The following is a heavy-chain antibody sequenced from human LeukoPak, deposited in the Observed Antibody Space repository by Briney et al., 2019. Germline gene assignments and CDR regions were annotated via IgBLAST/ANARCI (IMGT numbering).Heavy chain of an antibody. V-gene: IGHV4-4*07. CDR2: IYTSGST. Sequence: SETLSLTCTVSGGSISSYYWSWIRQPAGKGLEWIGRIYTSGSTNYNPSLKSRVTMSVDTSKNQFSLKLSSVTAADTAVYYCAKGKEDWSSAGTSYYYYYMDVWGKGTTVTISS. J-gene: IGHJ6*03. CDR3: AKGKEDWSSAGTSYYYYYMDV. CDR1: GGSISSYY. D-gene: IGHD6-13*01.